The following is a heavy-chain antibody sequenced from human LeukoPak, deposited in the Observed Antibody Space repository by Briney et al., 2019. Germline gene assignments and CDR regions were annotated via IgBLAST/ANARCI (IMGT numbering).Heavy chain of an antibody. CDR3: ARRYPWFDP. CDR1: GGSISSSSYY. CDR2: IYYSGST. J-gene: IGHJ5*02. D-gene: IGHD2-15*01. Sequence: SETLSLTCTVSGGSISSSSYYWGWIRQPPGKGLEWIGSIYYSGSTYYNPSLKSRVAISVDTSKNQFSLKLSSVTAADTAVYYCARRYPWFDPWGQGTLVTVSS. V-gene: IGHV4-39*01.